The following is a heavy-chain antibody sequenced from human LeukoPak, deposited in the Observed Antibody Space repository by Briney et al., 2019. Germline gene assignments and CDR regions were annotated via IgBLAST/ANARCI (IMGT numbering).Heavy chain of an antibody. V-gene: IGHV3-23*01. J-gene: IGHJ6*03. CDR2: ISGSGGST. D-gene: IGHD2-21*01. CDR1: GFTFSTYA. CDR3: AKGASRAYCGGDCYIYYMDV. Sequence: GGSLRLSCAASGFTFSTYAMSWVRQAPGKGLEWVSSISGSGGSTYYADSVKGRFTISRDNSKNTLYLQMNSLRAEATATYYCAKGASRAYCGGDCYIYYMDVWGKGTTVTVSS.